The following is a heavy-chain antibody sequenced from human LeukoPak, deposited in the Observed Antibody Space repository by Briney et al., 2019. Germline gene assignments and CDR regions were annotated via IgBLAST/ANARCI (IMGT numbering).Heavy chain of an antibody. CDR3: ARPGYGTFDY. CDR1: GGSFSGYY. Sequence: SETLSLTCAVYGGSFSGYYWSWIRQPPGKGLEWIGEINHSGSTNYNPSLKSRVTISVDTSKNQFSLKLSSVTAADTAVYYCARPGYGTFDYWGQGTLVTVSS. J-gene: IGHJ4*02. D-gene: IGHD5-18*01. V-gene: IGHV4-34*01. CDR2: INHSGST.